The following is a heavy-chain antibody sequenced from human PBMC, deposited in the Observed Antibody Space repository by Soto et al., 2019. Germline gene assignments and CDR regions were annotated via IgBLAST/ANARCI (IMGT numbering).Heavy chain of an antibody. CDR1: GFTFSSYW. V-gene: IGHV3-74*01. D-gene: IGHD1-26*01. CDR2: INSDGSYT. CDR3: ALLASAGAPFDY. Sequence: GGSLRLSCAASGFTFSSYWMQWVRQAPGKGLVWVSHINSDGSYTGYVDSVKGRFTISRDNAKKTLYLQMNSLRADDTAVYYCALLASAGAPFDYWGQGTLVTVSS. J-gene: IGHJ4*02.